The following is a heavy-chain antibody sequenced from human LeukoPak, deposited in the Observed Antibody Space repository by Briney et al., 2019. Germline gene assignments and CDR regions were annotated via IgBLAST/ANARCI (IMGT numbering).Heavy chain of an antibody. V-gene: IGHV4-34*01. J-gene: IGHJ6*02. D-gene: IGHD4-17*01. Sequence: PSETLSLTCAVYGGSFSGYYWSWIRQPPGKGLEWIGEINHSGSTNYNPSLKSRVTISVDTSKNQFSLKLSSVTAADTAVYYCARGRYRMTTVTTYHYYYGMDVWGQGTTVTVSS. CDR2: INHSGST. CDR3: ARGRYRMTTVTTYHYYYGMDV. CDR1: GGSFSGYY.